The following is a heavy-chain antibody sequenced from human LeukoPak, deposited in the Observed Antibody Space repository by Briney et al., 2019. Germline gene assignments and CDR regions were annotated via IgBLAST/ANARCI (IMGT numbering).Heavy chain of an antibody. CDR3: EAYYYDTSGYYFDY. V-gene: IGHV3-48*03. J-gene: IGHJ4*02. CDR2: MSSSGSPI. Sequence: GGSLRPSCAASGFTFGSYEMNWVRQAPGKGLEWVSYMSSSGSPIYYADSLKGRFTISRDNAKNSLYLQMNSLRAEDTAVYYCEAYYYDTSGYYFDYWGQGTLVTVSS. CDR1: GFTFGSYE. D-gene: IGHD3-22*01.